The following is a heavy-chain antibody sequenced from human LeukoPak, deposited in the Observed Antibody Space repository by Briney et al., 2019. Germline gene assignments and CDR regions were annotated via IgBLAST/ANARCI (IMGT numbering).Heavy chain of an antibody. CDR1: GGSISSYY. J-gene: IGHJ3*02. D-gene: IGHD1-26*01. CDR3: ASEGGGSYYTQGAFDI. Sequence: SETLSLTCTVSGGSISSYYWSWIRQPPGKGLEWIGYIYYSGSTNYNPSLKSRVTISVDTSKNQFSLKLSSVTAADTAVYYCASEGGGSYYTQGAFDIWGQGTMVTVSS. CDR2: IYYSGST. V-gene: IGHV4-59*01.